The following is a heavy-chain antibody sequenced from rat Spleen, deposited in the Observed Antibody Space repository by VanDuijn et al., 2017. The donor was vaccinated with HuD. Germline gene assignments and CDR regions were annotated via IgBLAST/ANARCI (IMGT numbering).Heavy chain of an antibody. V-gene: IGHV2-41*01. J-gene: IGHJ3*01. CDR1: GFSLTSYN. CDR3: ARDENGYVNLWFAY. D-gene: IGHD1-4*01. CDR2: IWNVGGT. Sequence: QVQLKESGPGLVQPSQTLSLTCTVAGFSLTSYNVHWVRQPPGKGLEWMGVIWNVGGTRYNSALKSRLSISKDTSKNQVFLKMNSLQTEDTATYYCARDENGYVNLWFAYWGQGTLVTVSS.